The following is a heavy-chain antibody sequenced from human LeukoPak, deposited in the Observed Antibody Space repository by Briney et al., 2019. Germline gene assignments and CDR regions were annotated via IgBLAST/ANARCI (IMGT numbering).Heavy chain of an antibody. D-gene: IGHD3-10*01. V-gene: IGHV1-2*02. CDR2: INPNTGDT. J-gene: IGHJ4*02. CDR1: GYTFTGYY. CDR3: ARDFYYGSDY. Sequence: GASVKVSCKASGYTFTGYYMHWVRQAPGQGLEWMGWINPNTGDTNYAQKLQGRVTMTRDTSISTASMELSRLRSDDTAVFYCARDFYYGSDYWGQGTLVTVSS.